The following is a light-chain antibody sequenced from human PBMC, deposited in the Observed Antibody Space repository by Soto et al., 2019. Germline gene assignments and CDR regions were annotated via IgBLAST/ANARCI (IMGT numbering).Light chain of an antibody. CDR1: QNISNY. CDR3: QHYGDSSWT. J-gene: IGKJ1*01. Sequence: IVLTQSPATLSLSPGKRATLSCRASQNISNYLIWYQQKPGQAPRLLIYDVSNRATGIPARFSGSGSGTDFTLTISRLEPEDFAVYFCQHYGDSSWTFGQGTKVDIK. CDR2: DVS. V-gene: IGKV3-11*01.